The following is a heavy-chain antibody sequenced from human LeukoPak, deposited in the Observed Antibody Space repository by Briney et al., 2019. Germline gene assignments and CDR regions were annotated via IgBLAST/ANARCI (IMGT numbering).Heavy chain of an antibody. V-gene: IGHV3-74*01. CDR3: ARIIDY. Sequence: GGSLRLSCAASGFTFSSYGMHWVRQTPGKGLVWVSRINGDGTITNYADSVKGRFTISRDNPKNMVYLQMNSLRAEDTAVYYCARIIDYWGQGTLVTVSS. CDR2: INGDGTIT. J-gene: IGHJ4*02. CDR1: GFTFSSYG.